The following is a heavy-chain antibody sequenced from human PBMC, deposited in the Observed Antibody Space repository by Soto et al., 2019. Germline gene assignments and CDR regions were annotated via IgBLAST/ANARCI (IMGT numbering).Heavy chain of an antibody. J-gene: IGHJ5*02. CDR3: ARHDYGANNWFDP. CDR1: GGSISSSSYY. D-gene: IGHD4-17*01. Sequence: SETLSLTCTVSGGSISSSSYYWGWIRQPPGKGLEWIGSIYYSGSTNYNPALKSRVTISVDTSKNQFSLKLSSVTAADTAVYYCARHDYGANNWFDPWGQGTLVTVSS. V-gene: IGHV4-39*01. CDR2: IYYSGST.